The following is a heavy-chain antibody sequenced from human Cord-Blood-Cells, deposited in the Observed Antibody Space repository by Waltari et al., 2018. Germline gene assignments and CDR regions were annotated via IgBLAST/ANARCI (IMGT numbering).Heavy chain of an antibody. CDR3: ARGSLGYFDL. CDR2: INHSGST. CDR1: GGSFSGYY. V-gene: IGHV4-34*01. J-gene: IGHJ2*01. D-gene: IGHD3-16*01. Sequence: QVQLQQWGAGLLKPSETLSLTCAVYGGSFSGYYWSWIRQPPGKGMGWIGEINHSGSTNYNPSLKSRTPISVDTSKNQFSLKLSSVTAADTAVYYCARGSLGYFDLWGRGTLVTVSS.